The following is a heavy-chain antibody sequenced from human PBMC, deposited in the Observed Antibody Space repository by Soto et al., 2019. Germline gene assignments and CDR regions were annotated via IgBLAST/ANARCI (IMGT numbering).Heavy chain of an antibody. V-gene: IGHV3-33*01. Sequence: PGGSLRLSCAASGFTFSSYGMHWVRQAPGKGLEWVAVIWYDGSNKYYVDSVKGRFTISRDNSKNTLYLQMNSLRAEDTAVYYCARDLRQWLPAQTTPHDYWGQGTLVTVSS. CDR1: GFTFSSYG. J-gene: IGHJ4*02. CDR3: ARDLRQWLPAQTTPHDY. D-gene: IGHD6-19*01. CDR2: IWYDGSNK.